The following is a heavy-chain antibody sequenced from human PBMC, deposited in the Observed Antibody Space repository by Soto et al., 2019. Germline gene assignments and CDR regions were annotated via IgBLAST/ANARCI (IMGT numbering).Heavy chain of an antibody. CDR3: AAKQPGSGWYYYYYGMDV. CDR2: IVVGSGNT. D-gene: IGHD6-19*01. Sequence: SVKVSCKASGFTFTISAVQWVRQARGQRLEWIGWIVVGSGNTNYAQKFQERVTITRDMFTSTAYMELSSLRSEDTAVYYCAAKQPGSGWYYYYYGMDVWGQGTTVTVSS. J-gene: IGHJ6*02. CDR1: GFTFTISA. V-gene: IGHV1-58*01.